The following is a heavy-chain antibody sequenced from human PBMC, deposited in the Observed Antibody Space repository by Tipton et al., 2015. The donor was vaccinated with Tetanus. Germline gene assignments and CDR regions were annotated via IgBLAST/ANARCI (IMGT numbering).Heavy chain of an antibody. V-gene: IGHV3-23*01. D-gene: IGHD6-13*01. Sequence: SLRLSCTASGFTFSSYAMNWVRQGPGKGLEWVSSICGSGGPNSTYYADSVQVRIPISRNNYKNTLYLHMNSLRDGDTAGYYCANNGAYRSSWWGFWRRGTLVPLSS. CDR2: ICGSGGPNST. CDR3: ANNGAYRSSWWGF. J-gene: IGHJ4*02. CDR1: GFTFSSYA.